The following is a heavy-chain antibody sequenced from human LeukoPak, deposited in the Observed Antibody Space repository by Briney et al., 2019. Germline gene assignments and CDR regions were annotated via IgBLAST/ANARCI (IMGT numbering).Heavy chain of an antibody. D-gene: IGHD3-3*01. CDR2: ISAYNGNT. CDR1: GYTFTSYG. Sequence: GAPVKVSCKASGYTFTSYGISWVRQAPGQGLEWMGWISAYNGNTHYAQKFQGRVTMTTDSSTSTGYMELRSLRSDDTAVYYCARQWLEWSGSYYSYYYMDGWGKGTTVTVSS. J-gene: IGHJ6*03. CDR3: ARQWLEWSGSYYSYYYMDG. V-gene: IGHV1-18*01.